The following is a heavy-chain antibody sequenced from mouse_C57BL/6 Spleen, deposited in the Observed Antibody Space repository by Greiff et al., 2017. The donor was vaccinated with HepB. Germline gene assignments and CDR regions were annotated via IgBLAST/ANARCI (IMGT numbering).Heavy chain of an antibody. CDR2: IDPANGNT. CDR3: ARDYGVERYFDV. D-gene: IGHD1-2*01. V-gene: IGHV14-3*01. Sequence: EVQRVESVAELVRPGASVKLSCTASGFNIKNTYMHWVKQRPEQGLEWIGRIDPANGNTKYAPKFQGKATITADTSSNTAYLQLSSLTSEDTAIYYCARDYGVERYFDVWGTGTTVTVSS. J-gene: IGHJ1*03. CDR1: GFNIKNTY.